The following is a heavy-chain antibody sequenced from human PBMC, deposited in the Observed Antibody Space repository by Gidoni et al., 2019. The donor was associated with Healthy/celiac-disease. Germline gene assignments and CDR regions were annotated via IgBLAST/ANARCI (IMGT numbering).Heavy chain of an antibody. V-gene: IGHV4-31*03. CDR3: ARDYNVAVGAFDI. D-gene: IGHD3-10*01. Sequence: QVQLQESGPGLVKPSPTLSLTCTVSGGSISSGGYYWSWIRQHPGKGLEWIGYIYYGGSTYYNPSLKSRVTISVDTSKNQFSLKLSSVTAADTAVYYCARDYNVAVGAFDIWGQGTMVTVSS. J-gene: IGHJ3*02. CDR1: GGSISSGGYY. CDR2: IYYGGST.